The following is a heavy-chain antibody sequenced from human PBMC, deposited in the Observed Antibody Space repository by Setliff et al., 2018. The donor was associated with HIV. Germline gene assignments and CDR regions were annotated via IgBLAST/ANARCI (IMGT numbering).Heavy chain of an antibody. CDR1: GYSFPAYW. CDR2: IYPADSDT. CDR3: ARRRDGFIDY. Sequence: PGESLKISCKASGYSFPAYWIAWVRQMPGKGLEWMAFIYPADSDTRYSPSFQGQVTISADKSSSTAYLQWSRLKASDTAMYYCARRRDGFIDYWGQGTLVTV. J-gene: IGHJ4*02. D-gene: IGHD6-25*01. V-gene: IGHV5-51*01.